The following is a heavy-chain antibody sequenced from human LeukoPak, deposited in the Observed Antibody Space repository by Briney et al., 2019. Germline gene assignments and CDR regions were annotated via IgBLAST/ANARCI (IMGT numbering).Heavy chain of an antibody. J-gene: IGHJ4*02. CDR2: IYYSGST. CDR1: GGSISSYY. V-gene: IGHV4-59*01. D-gene: IGHD3-22*01. Sequence: SETLSLTCTVSGGSISSYYWSWIRQPPGKGLEWIGYIYYSGSTNYNPSLKSRVTISVDTSNKQFSLKLSSVTAADTAVYYCARDSVVTYDYWGQGTLVTVSS. CDR3: ARDSVVTYDY.